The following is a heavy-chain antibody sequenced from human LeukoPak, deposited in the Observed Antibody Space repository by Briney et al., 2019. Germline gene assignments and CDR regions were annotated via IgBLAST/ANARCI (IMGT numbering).Heavy chain of an antibody. CDR1: VGSISYYL. J-gene: IGHJ3*02. CDR3: ARVPTVTHLHLGFDI. D-gene: IGHD4-17*01. Sequence: PSETLSHTCWIPVGSISYYLGASIRQTPGKGLERIGYIYYSGSTNYNPSPKSRVTISVDTSKNQFSLKLSSVTAADTAVYYCARVPTVTHLHLGFDIWGQGTMVTVSS. CDR2: IYYSGST. V-gene: IGHV4-59*01.